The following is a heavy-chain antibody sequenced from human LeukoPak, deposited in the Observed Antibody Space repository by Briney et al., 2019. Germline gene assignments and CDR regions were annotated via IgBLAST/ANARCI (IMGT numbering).Heavy chain of an antibody. CDR2: ISAYNGNT. CDR3: ARAPTLAVACTGFDY. D-gene: IGHD6-19*01. V-gene: IGHV1-18*04. CDR1: GYTFTSYG. J-gene: IGHJ4*02. Sequence: GASVKVSCKASGYTFTSYGISWVRQAPGQGLEWMGWISAYNGNTNYAQKLQGRVTMTTDTSTSTAYMELRSLRSDDTAVYYCARAPTLAVACTGFDYWGQGTLVTVSS.